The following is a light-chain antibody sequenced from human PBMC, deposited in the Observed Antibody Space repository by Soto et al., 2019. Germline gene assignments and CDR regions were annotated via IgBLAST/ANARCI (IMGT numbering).Light chain of an antibody. CDR1: SSDVGGYNY. V-gene: IGLV2-8*01. CDR2: EVT. J-gene: IGLJ1*01. CDR3: CSHAGDNNYV. Sequence: QSLLTQPPSASGSPGQSVTISCTGTSSDVGGYNYVSWYQQHPGKAPKLMIYEVTKRPSGVPDRFSGSKSGNTASLTVSGLQAEDEADYFCCSHAGDNNYVFGTGTKVTVL.